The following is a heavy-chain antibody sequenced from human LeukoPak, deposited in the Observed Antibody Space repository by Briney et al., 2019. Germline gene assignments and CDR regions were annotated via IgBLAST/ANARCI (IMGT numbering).Heavy chain of an antibody. V-gene: IGHV3-7*04. CDR2: IKQDGSEK. CDR1: GFTFSSYW. D-gene: IGHD1-14*01. Sequence: GGSLRLSCAASGFTFSSYWMSWVRQAPGKGLEWVANIKQDGSEKYYVDSVKGRFTISRDNAKNSLYLQMNSLRAEDTAVYYCARAGTDLWRPFDYWGQGALVTVSS. CDR3: ARAGTDLWRPFDY. J-gene: IGHJ4*02.